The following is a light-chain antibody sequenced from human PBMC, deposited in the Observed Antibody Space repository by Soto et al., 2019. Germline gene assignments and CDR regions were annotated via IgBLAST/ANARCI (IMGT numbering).Light chain of an antibody. V-gene: IGLV2-14*01. CDR3: SSFTTTSTLVV. CDR2: EVS. CDR1: SSDVGSYNY. J-gene: IGLJ2*01. Sequence: QSALAQPASVSGSPGQSITISCTGTSSDVGSYNYVSWYQQHAGKAPKLMIYEVSYRPSGVSNRYSGYKSGNTASLTISGLQAEDEADYYCSSFTTTSTLVVFGGGTKLTVL.